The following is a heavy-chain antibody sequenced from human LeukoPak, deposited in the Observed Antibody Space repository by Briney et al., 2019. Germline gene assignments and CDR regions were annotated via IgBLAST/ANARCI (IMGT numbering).Heavy chain of an antibody. Sequence: ASVKVSCKASGYTFTSYDINWVRQATGQGLEWMGWMNPNSGNTGYAQKFQGGVTMTRNTSISTAYMELSSLRSEDTAVYYCARGGYDRDYFDYWGQGTLVTVSS. CDR1: GYTFTSYD. D-gene: IGHD5-12*01. CDR3: ARGGYDRDYFDY. V-gene: IGHV1-8*01. J-gene: IGHJ4*02. CDR2: MNPNSGNT.